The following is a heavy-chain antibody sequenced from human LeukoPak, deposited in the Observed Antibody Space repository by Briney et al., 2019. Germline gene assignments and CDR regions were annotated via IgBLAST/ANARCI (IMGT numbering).Heavy chain of an antibody. CDR3: AKDSVKVTTVRRVPHYMDV. CDR1: GFTFSNYG. J-gene: IGHJ6*03. Sequence: GGSLRLSCAASGFTFSNYGIHWVRQAPGKGLEWVAFIRYDGSIKYYADSVKGRFTISRDNSKNTLYLQMNSLRAEDTAVYYCAKDSVKVTTVRRVPHYMDVWGKGTTVTISS. CDR2: IRYDGSIK. V-gene: IGHV3-30*02. D-gene: IGHD4-17*01.